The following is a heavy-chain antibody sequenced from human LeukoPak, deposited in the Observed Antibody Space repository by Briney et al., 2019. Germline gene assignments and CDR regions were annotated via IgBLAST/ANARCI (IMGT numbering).Heavy chain of an antibody. CDR1: GGSISIYY. CDR2: IYYNGST. J-gene: IGHJ5*02. CDR3: ARRRLLYFDDP. D-gene: IGHD3-3*01. Sequence: PSETLSLTCTVSGGSISIYYWSWIRQPPGKGLEWIGYIYYNGSTNYNPSLKSRVAMSVDTSKNQFSLNLTSVTAADTAVYYCARRRLLYFDDPWGQGTLVTISS. V-gene: IGHV4-59*08.